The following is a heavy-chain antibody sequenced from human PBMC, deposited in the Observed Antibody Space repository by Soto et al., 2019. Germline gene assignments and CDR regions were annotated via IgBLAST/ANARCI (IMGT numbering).Heavy chain of an antibody. CDR3: AKDSMIGHGNDAFDI. V-gene: IGHV3-23*01. D-gene: IGHD3-22*01. J-gene: IGHJ3*02. Sequence: EVQLLESGGGLVQPGGSLRLSCAASGFTFSSYAMSWVRQAPGKGLEWISAISGSGGSTYYADSVKGRFTISRDNYKNTLYLQMNSLRAEDTAVYYCAKDSMIGHGNDAFDIWGQGTMVTVSS. CDR1: GFTFSSYA. CDR2: ISGSGGST.